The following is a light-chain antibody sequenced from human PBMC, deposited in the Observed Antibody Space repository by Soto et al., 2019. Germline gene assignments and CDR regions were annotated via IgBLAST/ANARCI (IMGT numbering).Light chain of an antibody. Sequence: QSALTQPASVSGSPGQSITISCTGTSSDIGGYNYVSWYQQHPGKAPKLMIYGVSNRPSGVSNRFSGSQSGNTASLTISGLQAEDEADYYFSSYTSSSTLVFGGGTKVTVL. CDR3: SSYTSSSTLV. CDR1: SSDIGGYNY. V-gene: IGLV2-14*01. CDR2: GVS. J-gene: IGLJ2*01.